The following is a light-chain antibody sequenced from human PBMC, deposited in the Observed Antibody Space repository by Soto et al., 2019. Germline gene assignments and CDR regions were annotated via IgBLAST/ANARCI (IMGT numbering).Light chain of an antibody. V-gene: IGLV1-51*01. CDR3: GSLDSSLSAHV. CDR1: SSNIGGNS. J-gene: IGLJ1*01. Sequence: QSVLTQPPSVSAAPGQKVTISCSGSSSNIGGNSVSWYQQLPGTAPKLLIYDDNKRPSGIPDRFSGSKSGTSATLGITGFQTGDEADYYCGSLDSSLSAHVVGTGTKV. CDR2: DDN.